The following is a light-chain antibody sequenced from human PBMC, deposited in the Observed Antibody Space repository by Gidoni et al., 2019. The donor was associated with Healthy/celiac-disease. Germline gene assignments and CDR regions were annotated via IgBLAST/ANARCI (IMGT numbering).Light chain of an antibody. CDR2: ANS. CDR3: QSYDSSLSGSYV. J-gene: IGLJ1*01. CDR1: SPNIGAGYD. Sequence: QSVLTQPPSVSGAPGQRVAISCTGSSPNIGAGYDVHWYQQLPGTAPNLLIYANSNRPSGVPDRFSGSKSGTSASLAITGLQAEDEADYYCQSYDSSLSGSYVFGTGTKVTVL. V-gene: IGLV1-40*01.